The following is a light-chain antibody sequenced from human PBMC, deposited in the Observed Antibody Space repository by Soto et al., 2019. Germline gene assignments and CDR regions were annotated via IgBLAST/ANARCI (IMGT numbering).Light chain of an antibody. CDR1: QSVSSN. CDR2: GAS. J-gene: IGKJ3*01. CDR3: QQYNNWPFT. V-gene: IGKV3-15*01. Sequence: EIVTTQSPATLSVSPGERVNLSCRASQSVSSNLAWYQQRPGQTPRLLIYGASSRATGIPARFSGSGSGTEFTLTITSLQSEDFAVYYCQQYNNWPFTFGRGTKVDLK.